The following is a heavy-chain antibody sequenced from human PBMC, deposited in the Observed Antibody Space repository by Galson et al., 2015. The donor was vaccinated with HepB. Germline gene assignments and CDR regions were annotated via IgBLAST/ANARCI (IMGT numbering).Heavy chain of an antibody. D-gene: IGHD1-26*01. CDR1: GFTFSDHY. J-gene: IGHJ4*02. Sequence: SLRLSCAVSGFTFSDHYMDWVRQAPGKGLEWVGRIRNKANSYTTEYAASVKDRFTISRDDSKNSLYLQMNSLKTEDTAVYYCARVSVDGRYYFDYWGQGTLVAVSS. CDR2: IRNKANSYTT. CDR3: ARVSVDGRYYFDY. V-gene: IGHV3-72*01.